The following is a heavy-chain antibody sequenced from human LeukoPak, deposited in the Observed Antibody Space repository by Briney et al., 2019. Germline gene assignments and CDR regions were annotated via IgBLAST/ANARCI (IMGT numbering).Heavy chain of an antibody. CDR2: IWYDGSNK. Sequence: GGSLRLSCAASGFTFSSYGMHWVRQAPGKGLERVAVIWYDGSNKYYADSVKGRFTISRDNSKNTLYLQMNSLRAEDTAVYYCARTAYCGGDCYPLDYWGQGTLVTVSS. CDR3: ARTAYCGGDCYPLDY. CDR1: GFTFSSYG. J-gene: IGHJ4*02. V-gene: IGHV3-33*01. D-gene: IGHD2-21*02.